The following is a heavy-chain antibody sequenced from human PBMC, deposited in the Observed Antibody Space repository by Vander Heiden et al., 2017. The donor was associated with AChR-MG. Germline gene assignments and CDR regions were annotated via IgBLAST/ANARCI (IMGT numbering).Heavy chain of an antibody. CDR2: IYSSGST. Sequence: QVQLQESGPGLVKPSRTPSPPCSVSGGSISSGSYYWSWIRQPAGKGLEWIGRIYSSGSTNYNPSFKSRVSISADTSKNQFSLKLRSVTAADTAVYYCARDRGYSFGLGAFDFWGQGTMLTVSS. J-gene: IGHJ3*01. D-gene: IGHD5-18*01. V-gene: IGHV4-61*02. CDR3: ARDRGYSFGLGAFDF. CDR1: GGSISSGSYY.